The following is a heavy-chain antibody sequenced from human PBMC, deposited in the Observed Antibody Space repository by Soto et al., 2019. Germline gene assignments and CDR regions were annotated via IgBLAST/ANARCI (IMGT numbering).Heavy chain of an antibody. CDR1: GGSMSRGGHS. CDR2: IYNTGCT. J-gene: IGHJ6*02. CDR3: ARAAPGPSPGWDV. Sequence: LPLPCAASGGSMSRGGHSWSWIRQQPVKCMGWLGFIYNTGCTYYNPSLMSRVVLSVDRSKNQFSLNLTSVAAADTAMYFCARAAPGPSPGWDVWGQGTTVTVSS. V-gene: IGHV4-30-2*01. D-gene: IGHD3-10*01.